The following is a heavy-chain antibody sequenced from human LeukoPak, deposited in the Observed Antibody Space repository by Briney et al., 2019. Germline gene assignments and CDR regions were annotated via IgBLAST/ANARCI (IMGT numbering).Heavy chain of an antibody. CDR3: ARDPSVVVPAAIWSLDHAFDI. CDR1: GFTFSSYW. V-gene: IGHV3-74*01. CDR2: INTDGSST. J-gene: IGHJ3*02. Sequence: GGSLRLSCAASGFTFSSYWMHWVRQAPGKGLVWVSRINTDGSSTSYADSVKGRFTISRDNAKNTLYLQMNSLRAEDTAVYYCARDPSVVVPAAIWSLDHAFDIWGQGTMVTVSS. D-gene: IGHD2-2*01.